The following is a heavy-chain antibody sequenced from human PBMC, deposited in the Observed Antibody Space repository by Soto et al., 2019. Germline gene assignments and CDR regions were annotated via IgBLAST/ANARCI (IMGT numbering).Heavy chain of an antibody. D-gene: IGHD3-16*01. CDR2: ISGAGGST. CDR1: GFTFSTYL. CDR3: TKGWGDY. V-gene: IGHV3-23*01. J-gene: IGHJ4*02. Sequence: EAHVLESGGGLVQPGGSLRLSCLASGFTFSTYLMGWVRQAPGKGLEWVSGISGAGGSTSYADSVKGRFTISRENSKNTLYLQMNSLRAEDTAVYYCTKGWGDYWGQGTLVTVSS.